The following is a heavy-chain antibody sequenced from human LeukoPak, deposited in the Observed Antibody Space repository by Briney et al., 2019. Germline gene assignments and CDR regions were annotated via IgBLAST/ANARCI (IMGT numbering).Heavy chain of an antibody. CDR1: GFTFSSYW. V-gene: IGHV3-30*18. CDR3: AKANGHPLYYYDSSGYAGGIDY. D-gene: IGHD3-22*01. Sequence: PGGSLRLSCAASGFTFSSYWMSWVRQAPGKGLEWVAVISYDGSNKYYADSVKGRFTISRDNSKNTLYLQMSSLRAEDTAVYYCAKANGHPLYYYDSSGYAGGIDYWGQGTLVTVSS. J-gene: IGHJ4*02. CDR2: ISYDGSNK.